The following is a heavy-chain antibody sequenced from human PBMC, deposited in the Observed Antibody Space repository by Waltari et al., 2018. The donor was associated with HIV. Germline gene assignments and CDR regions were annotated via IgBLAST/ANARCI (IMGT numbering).Heavy chain of an antibody. V-gene: IGHV3-30*18. CDR1: GFTFSSYG. CDR2: ILNDVRNK. CDR3: AKDRWEYSSPRGMDV. J-gene: IGHJ6*02. Sequence: QVQLVESGGGVVQPGRSLRLSCAASGFTFSSYGMHWVRQAPGKGREWVAVILNDVRNKYYADSVKGRFTISRDNSKNTLYLQMNSLRAEDTAMYYCAKDRWEYSSPRGMDVWGQGTTVTVSS. D-gene: IGHD6-6*01.